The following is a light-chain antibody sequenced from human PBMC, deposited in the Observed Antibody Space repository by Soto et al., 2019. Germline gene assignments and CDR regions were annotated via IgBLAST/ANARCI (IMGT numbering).Light chain of an antibody. J-gene: IGKJ1*01. CDR1: QSISSY. CDR2: AAS. V-gene: IGKV1-39*01. Sequence: DIQMTQSPSSLSASVGDRVTITCRASQSISSYLNWYQQKPGKAPKLLIYAASSLQSGVPSRFSGSGYGTDFTLTITSLQTDDFGTYHCQQYDVHPKTFGQGTKVDI. CDR3: QQYDVHPKT.